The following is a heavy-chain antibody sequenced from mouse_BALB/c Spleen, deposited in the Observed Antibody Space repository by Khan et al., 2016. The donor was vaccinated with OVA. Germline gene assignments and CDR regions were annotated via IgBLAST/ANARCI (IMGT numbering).Heavy chain of an antibody. CDR2: ISSGGSYT. CDR3: ARLAYYYNSEGFAY. Sequence: EVQLVESGGDLVKPGGSLKLSCAASGLTFSTYGMSWVRQTPDKRLDWVATISSGGSYTYYPDRVKGRFTISRDNAKNTLYLQMSSLKSEDTAMYYCARLAYYYNSEGFAYWGQGTLVTVSA. D-gene: IGHD1-1*01. J-gene: IGHJ3*01. V-gene: IGHV5-6*01. CDR1: GLTFSTYG.